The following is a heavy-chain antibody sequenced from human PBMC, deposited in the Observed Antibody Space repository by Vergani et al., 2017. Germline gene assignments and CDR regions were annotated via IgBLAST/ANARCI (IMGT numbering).Heavy chain of an antibody. Sequence: QVQLQESGPGLVKPSETLSLTCTVSGGSISSYYWSWIRQPPGKGLEWIGYIYYSGSTNYNPSLKSRVTISVDTSKNQFSLKLSSVTAADTAVYYCASVRAVAYLPEYSYAFDIWGQGTMVTVSS. D-gene: IGHD3-10*01. CDR1: GGSISSYY. CDR2: IYYSGST. J-gene: IGHJ3*02. CDR3: ASVRAVAYLPEYSYAFDI. V-gene: IGHV4-59*01.